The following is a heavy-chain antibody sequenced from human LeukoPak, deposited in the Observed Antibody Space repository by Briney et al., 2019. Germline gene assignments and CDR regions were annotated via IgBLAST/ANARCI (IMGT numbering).Heavy chain of an antibody. CDR3: VRALGPYDSDAFDI. CDR1: GFTFSSYN. J-gene: IGHJ3*02. V-gene: IGHV3-21*01. D-gene: IGHD3-16*01. Sequence: GGSLRLSCAASGFTFSSYNMNWVRQAPGKGLEWVSSISSSSSYIYYADSMKGRFTISRDNAKNSVYLQMNSLRAEDTAVYYCVRALGPYDSDAFDIWGQGTMVTVSS. CDR2: ISSSSSYI.